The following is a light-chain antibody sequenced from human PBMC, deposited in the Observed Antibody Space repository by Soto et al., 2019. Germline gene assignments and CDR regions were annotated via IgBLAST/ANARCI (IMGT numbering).Light chain of an antibody. V-gene: IGLV1-40*01. CDR2: GDS. CDR1: SXXXXXGXD. Sequence: QSVLTQPPSVSGAPGQRVXXXXXXXSXXXXXGXDVHWYQQLPGTAPKLLIYGDSNRPSGVPDRFSGSKSGASASLAITGLQAEDEAEYHCLSYDXXXXXPHYVFGTGTKVTVL. J-gene: IGLJ1*01. CDR3: LSYDXXXXXPHYV.